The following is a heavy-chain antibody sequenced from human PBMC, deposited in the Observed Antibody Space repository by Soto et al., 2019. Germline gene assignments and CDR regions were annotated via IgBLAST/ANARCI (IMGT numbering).Heavy chain of an antibody. CDR3: ETDEYVWGSYRNFDY. Sequence: GGSLRLSCAASGFTFSSYAMSWVRQAPGKGLEWVSAISGSGGSTYYADSVKGRFTISRDNSKNTLYLQMNSLRAEDTAVYYCETDEYVWGSYRNFDYWGQGTLVTVSS. CDR1: GFTFSSYA. CDR2: ISGSGGST. J-gene: IGHJ4*02. D-gene: IGHD3-16*02. V-gene: IGHV3-23*01.